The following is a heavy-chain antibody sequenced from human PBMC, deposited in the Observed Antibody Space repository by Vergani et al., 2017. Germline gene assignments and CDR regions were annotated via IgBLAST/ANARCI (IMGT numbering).Heavy chain of an antibody. D-gene: IGHD6-19*01. CDR1: GYSISSGYY. CDR2: IYHSGST. V-gene: IGHV4-38-2*01. Sequence: QVQLQESGPGLVKPSETLSLTCAVSGYSISSGYYWGWIRQPRGKGLEWIGSIYHSGSTYYNPSLKSRVTISVDTSKNQFSLKLSSVTAADTAVYYCARLGEESSGWLYYFDYWGQGTLVTVSS. J-gene: IGHJ4*02. CDR3: ARLGEESSGWLYYFDY.